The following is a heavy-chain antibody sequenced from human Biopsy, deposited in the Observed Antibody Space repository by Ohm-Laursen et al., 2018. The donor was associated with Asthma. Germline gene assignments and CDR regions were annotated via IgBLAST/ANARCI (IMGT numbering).Heavy chain of an antibody. CDR2: ISKDASTQ. D-gene: IGHD1-1*01. V-gene: IGHV3-30*01. CDR1: GFRFSNFA. J-gene: IGHJ3*02. Sequence: SLRLSCSASGFRFSNFAIHWVRQAPGKGLEWVGVISKDASTQDYADSVKGRFTMARDNSKNTLDLQMNSLREEDTAVYYCVRDGTDDAFEIWGQGTVVSVSS. CDR3: VRDGTDDAFEI.